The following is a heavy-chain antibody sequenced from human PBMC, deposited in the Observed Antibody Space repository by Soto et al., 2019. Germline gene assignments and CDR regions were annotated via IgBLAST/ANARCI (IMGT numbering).Heavy chain of an antibody. CDR3: ARMTNLAGGYSYGNSFDS. D-gene: IGHD5-18*01. CDR2: IRTKPNSYAT. Sequence: GGSLRLSCAASGFTCSDSAMHWVRQASGKGLEWIGRIRTKPNSYATAYSASVKGRFTISRDDSENTAYLQMNSLKTEDTAIYYCARMTNLAGGYSYGNSFDSWGQGTLVTVSS. CDR1: GFTCSDSA. V-gene: IGHV3-73*01. J-gene: IGHJ4*02.